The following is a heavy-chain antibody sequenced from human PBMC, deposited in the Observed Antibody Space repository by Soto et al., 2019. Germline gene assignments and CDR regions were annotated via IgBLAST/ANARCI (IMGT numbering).Heavy chain of an antibody. J-gene: IGHJ4*02. CDR3: ARDGVEYSGYDFVYYFDY. D-gene: IGHD5-12*01. Sequence: ASVKVSCKASGYTFTSYGSSWVRQAPGQGLEWMGWISAYNGNTNYAQKLQGRVTMTTDTSTSTAYMELRSLRSDDTAVYYCARDGVEYSGYDFVYYFDYWGQGTLVTVSS. V-gene: IGHV1-18*01. CDR2: ISAYNGNT. CDR1: GYTFTSYG.